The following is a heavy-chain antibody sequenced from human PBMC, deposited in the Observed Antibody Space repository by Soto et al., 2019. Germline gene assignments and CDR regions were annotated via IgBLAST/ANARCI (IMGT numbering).Heavy chain of an antibody. CDR1: GFTFSNAW. CDR3: YTEHTPFMAH. CDR2: ITSKSAGATT. Sequence: EAQLVESRGGLVTPGESLRLSCVASGFTFSNAWMSWVRQVPGKGLEWIGRITSKSAGATTAYAAPVTGRFTVSRDDLKNTLYLQVNSLKTEDTGIYYCYTEHTPFMAHWGQGTLVTVSS. V-gene: IGHV3-15*01. J-gene: IGHJ4*02.